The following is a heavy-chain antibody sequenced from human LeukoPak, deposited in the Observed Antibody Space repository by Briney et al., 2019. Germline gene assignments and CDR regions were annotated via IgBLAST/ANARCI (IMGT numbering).Heavy chain of an antibody. V-gene: IGHV4-4*07. Sequence: SETLSLTCTVSGDSINSFYWSWIRQPAGKGLEWIGRIYTSGSTNYSPSLKSRVTISIDTSKNHFSLKLSSVTAADTAMYYCARENVVLVPAALDNWFDPWGQGTLVTVSS. J-gene: IGHJ5*02. CDR1: GDSINSFY. D-gene: IGHD2-2*01. CDR2: IYTSGST. CDR3: ARENVVLVPAALDNWFDP.